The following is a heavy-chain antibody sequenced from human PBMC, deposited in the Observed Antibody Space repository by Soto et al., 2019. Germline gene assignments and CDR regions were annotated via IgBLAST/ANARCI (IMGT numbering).Heavy chain of an antibody. CDR1: GFTFSSYA. CDR2: ISGSGGST. Sequence: PGGSLRLSCAASGFTFSSYAMSWVRQAPGKGLEWASAISGSGGSTYYADSVKGRFTISRDNSKNTLYLQMNSLRAEDTAVYYCAKSGSACDILTGYYCRLSYYYGMDVWGQGTTVTVSS. V-gene: IGHV3-23*01. CDR3: AKSGSACDILTGYYCRLSYYYGMDV. D-gene: IGHD3-9*01. J-gene: IGHJ6*02.